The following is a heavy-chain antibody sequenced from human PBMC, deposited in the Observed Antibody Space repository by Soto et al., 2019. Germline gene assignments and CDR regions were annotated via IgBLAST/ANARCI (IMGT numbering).Heavy chain of an antibody. CDR3: ARAHGDYVGAFDI. V-gene: IGHV3-13*05. J-gene: IGHJ3*02. Sequence: GGSLRLSCAASGFTFSSYDMHWVRQATGKGLEWVSAIGTAGDPYYPGSVKGRFTISRENAKNSLYLQMNSLRAGDTAVYYCARAHGDYVGAFDIWGQGTMVTVSS. CDR2: IGTAGDP. CDR1: GFTFSSYD. D-gene: IGHD4-17*01.